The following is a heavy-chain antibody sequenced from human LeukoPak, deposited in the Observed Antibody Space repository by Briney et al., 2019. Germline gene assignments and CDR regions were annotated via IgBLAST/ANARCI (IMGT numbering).Heavy chain of an antibody. Sequence: SETLSLTCTVSGVSISSSSYYWGWIRQPPGKGLEWIGSIYYSGSTYYNPSLKSRVTISVDTSKNQFSLKLSSVTAADTAVYYCARPAIYGDYDSYGMDVWGQGTTVTVSS. CDR1: GVSISSSSYY. J-gene: IGHJ6*02. D-gene: IGHD4-17*01. CDR2: IYYSGST. CDR3: ARPAIYGDYDSYGMDV. V-gene: IGHV4-39*01.